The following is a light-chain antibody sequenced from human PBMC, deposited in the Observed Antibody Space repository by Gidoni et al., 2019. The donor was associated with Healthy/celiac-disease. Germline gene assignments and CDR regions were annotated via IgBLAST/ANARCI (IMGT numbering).Light chain of an antibody. CDR3: QQYGSSPLYT. V-gene: IGKV3-20*01. CDR1: QSVSSSY. Sequence: EIVLTQSPGTLSLSPGVRATLSCRASQSVSSSYLAWYQQKPGQAPRLLIYGASSRATGIPDRFSGSGSGTDFTLTISRLEPEDFAVYYCQQYGSSPLYTFGQETKLEIK. J-gene: IGKJ2*01. CDR2: GAS.